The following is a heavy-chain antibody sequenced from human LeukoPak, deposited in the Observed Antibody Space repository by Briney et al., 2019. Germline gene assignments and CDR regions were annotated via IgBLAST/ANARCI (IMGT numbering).Heavy chain of an antibody. CDR1: GGSISSYY. J-gene: IGHJ6*03. V-gene: IGHV4-39*01. CDR2: IYYSGST. D-gene: IGHD6-13*01. CDR3: ARQVYSSSWYDGHYYYYYYMDV. Sequence: PSETLSLTCTVSGGSISSYYWGWIRQPPGKGLEWIGSIYYSGSTYYNPSLKSRVTIFVDTSKNQFSLKLSSVTAADTAVYYCARQVYSSSWYDGHYYYYYYMDVWGKGTTVTISS.